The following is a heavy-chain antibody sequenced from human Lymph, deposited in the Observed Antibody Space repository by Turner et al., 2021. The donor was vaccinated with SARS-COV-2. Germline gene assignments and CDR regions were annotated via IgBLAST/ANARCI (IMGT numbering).Heavy chain of an antibody. CDR1: GFTFSSYA. CDR3: ARSGPNFDF. V-gene: IGHV3-30-3*01. Sequence: QVRLGESGGGVVQPGRSLRLSGAASGFTFSSYAMNWVRQAPGKGLEWVTLISYDGSNKYYADSVKGRFTISRDNSKNTLYLQMNSLRAEDTAVYYCARSGPNFDFWGQGTLVTVSS. D-gene: IGHD7-27*01. CDR2: ISYDGSNK. J-gene: IGHJ4*02.